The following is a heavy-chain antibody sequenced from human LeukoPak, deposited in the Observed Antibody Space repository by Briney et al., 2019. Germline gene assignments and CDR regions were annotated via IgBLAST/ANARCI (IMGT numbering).Heavy chain of an antibody. Sequence: SETLSLTCTVSGGSISSHYWSWIRQPPGKGLEWIGYIYYSGSTNYNPSLKSRVTISVDTSKNQFSLKLSSVTAADTAVYYCARHRFPYYMDVWGKGTTVTVSS. D-gene: IGHD3-16*01. CDR2: IYYSGST. CDR1: GGSISSHY. J-gene: IGHJ6*03. CDR3: ARHRFPYYMDV. V-gene: IGHV4-59*08.